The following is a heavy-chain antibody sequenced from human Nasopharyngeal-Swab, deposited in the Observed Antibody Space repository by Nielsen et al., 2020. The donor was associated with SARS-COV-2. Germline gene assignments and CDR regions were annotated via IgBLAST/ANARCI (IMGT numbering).Heavy chain of an antibody. V-gene: IGHV3-30*18. CDR2: ISYDGNIK. CDR1: GFTFSNYG. CDR3: AKAFGEDQLAEDAFDA. J-gene: IGHJ3*01. Sequence: GESLTISCAASGFTFSNYGMHWVRQAPGTGLEWVAVISYDGNIKSYADSVRGRFLISRDNSHNTLYLQMSRLRTEDRAVYYCAKAFGEDQLAEDAFDAWGQGTMVTVSS. D-gene: IGHD3-16*01.